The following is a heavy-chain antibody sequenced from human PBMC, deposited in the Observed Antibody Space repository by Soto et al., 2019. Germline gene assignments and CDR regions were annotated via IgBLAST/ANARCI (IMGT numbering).Heavy chain of an antibody. J-gene: IGHJ6*03. Sequence: ASVKVSCKVSGYTLTELSMHWVRQAPGKGLEWMGGFDPEDGETIYAQKFQGRVTMTEDTSTDTAYMELSSLRSEDTAVYYCATKYPGYCSGGSCDIHYYMDVWGKGTTVTVSS. V-gene: IGHV1-24*01. CDR2: FDPEDGET. CDR3: ATKYPGYCSGGSCDIHYYMDV. D-gene: IGHD2-15*01. CDR1: GYTLTELS.